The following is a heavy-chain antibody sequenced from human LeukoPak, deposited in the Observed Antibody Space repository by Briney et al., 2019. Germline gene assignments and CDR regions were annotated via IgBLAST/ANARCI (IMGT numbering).Heavy chain of an antibody. V-gene: IGHV4-34*01. CDR1: GGSFSGYY. CDR2: INHSGST. CDR3: ARGVARSSKFHFSYYFDY. D-gene: IGHD6-6*01. J-gene: IGHJ4*02. Sequence: TSETLSLTCAVYGGSFSGYYWSWIRQPPGKGLEWIGEINHSGSTNYNPSLKSRVTISVYTSKNQFSLKLSSVTAADTAVYYCARGVARSSKFHFSYYFDYWGQGTLVTVSS.